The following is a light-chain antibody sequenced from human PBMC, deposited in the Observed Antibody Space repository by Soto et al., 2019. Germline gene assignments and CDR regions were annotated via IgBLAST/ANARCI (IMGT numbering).Light chain of an antibody. J-gene: IGLJ3*02. CDR2: RNN. CDR3: AAWDDSLSGPWV. Sequence: QSVLTQQPSASGTPGQRVTISCSGSSSNTGSNYVYWYQQLPGTAPKLLIYRNNQRPSGVPDRFSGSKSGTSASLAISGLRSEDEADYYCAAWDDSLSGPWVFGGGTKLTVL. CDR1: SSNTGSNY. V-gene: IGLV1-47*01.